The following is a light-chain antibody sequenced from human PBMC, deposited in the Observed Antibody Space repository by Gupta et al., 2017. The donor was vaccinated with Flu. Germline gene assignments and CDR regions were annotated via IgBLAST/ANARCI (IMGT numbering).Light chain of an antibody. V-gene: IGKV1-39*01. CDR2: AAS. CDR3: QQNYTTPDT. CDR1: RSISSY. Sequence: DIQMTQSPSSLSASVGDRVTITRRARRSISSYLNWYQQKPGKAPKLLIYAASSMQSGVPSRFSGSGSGTDFTLTISSLQPEDFATYYCQQNYTTPDTFGPGTNVDIK. J-gene: IGKJ3*01.